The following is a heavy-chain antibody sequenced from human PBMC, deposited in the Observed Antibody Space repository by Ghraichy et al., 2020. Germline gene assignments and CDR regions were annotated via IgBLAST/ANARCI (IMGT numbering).Heavy chain of an antibody. J-gene: IGHJ3*01. D-gene: IGHD3-3*01. V-gene: IGHV4-39*01. CDR2: KFYSGST. CDR1: GGSISSASYY. Sequence: SETLSLTCTVSGGSISSASYYWVWIRQPPGKGLEWIGTKFYSGSTSYNPSLKSRVTISVDTSKNQFSLRLSSLTAADTAVYYCAMRYYDFWSGYASFDLWGQGTMVTVSS. CDR3: AMRYYDFWSGYASFDL.